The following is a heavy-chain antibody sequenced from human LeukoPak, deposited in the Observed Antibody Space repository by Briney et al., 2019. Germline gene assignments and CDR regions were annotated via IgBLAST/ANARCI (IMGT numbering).Heavy chain of an antibody. CDR2: IYYSGST. V-gene: IGHV4-59*01. Sequence: SETLSLTCTVSGGSISSYYWSWIRQPPGKGLEWTGYIYYSGSTNYNPSLKSRVTISVDTSKNQFSLKLSSVTAADTAVYYCARAGSGGGYFDYWGQGTLVTVSS. CDR1: GGSISSYY. J-gene: IGHJ4*02. D-gene: IGHD2-15*01. CDR3: ARAGSGGGYFDY.